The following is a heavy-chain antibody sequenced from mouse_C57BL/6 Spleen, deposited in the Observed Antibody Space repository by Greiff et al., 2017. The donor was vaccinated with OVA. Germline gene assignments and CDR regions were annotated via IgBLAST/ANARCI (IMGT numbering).Heavy chain of an antibody. J-gene: IGHJ2*01. V-gene: IGHV1-22*01. CDR3: ARPYYGNYRFDY. CDR2: INPNNGGT. D-gene: IGHD2-10*01. CDR1: GYTFTDYN. Sequence: EVHLVESGPELVKPGASVKMSCKASGYTFTDYNMHWVKQSHGKSLEWIGYINPNNGGTSYNQKFKGKATLTVNKSSSTAYMELRSLTSEDSAVYYCARPYYGNYRFDYWGQGTTLTVSS.